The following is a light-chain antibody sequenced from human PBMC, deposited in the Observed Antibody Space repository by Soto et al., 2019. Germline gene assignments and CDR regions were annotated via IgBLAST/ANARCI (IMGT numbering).Light chain of an antibody. CDR2: DNN. V-gene: IGLV1-40*01. CDR1: SSNIGSLYD. Sequence: QSVLTQPPSVSGAPGQRVTISCTGSSSNIGSLYDVRWYQHLPGTAPKLLIYDNNNRPSGVPDRFSGSKSGTSASLAITGLQAEDEADYYCQSYDSSLSGSVFGGGTKLTVL. J-gene: IGLJ2*01. CDR3: QSYDSSLSGSV.